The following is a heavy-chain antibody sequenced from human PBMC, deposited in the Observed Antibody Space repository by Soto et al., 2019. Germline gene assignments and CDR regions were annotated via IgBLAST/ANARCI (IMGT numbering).Heavy chain of an antibody. CDR1: GFTFSSYS. CDR2: ISSSSSTI. J-gene: IGHJ6*03. D-gene: IGHD5-12*01. V-gene: IGHV3-48*01. Sequence: EVQLVESGGGLVQPGGSLRLSCAASGFTFSSYSMNWVRQAPGKGLEWVSYISSSSSTIYYAESVKGRFTISRDNAKNSLYLQMNSRRAEDTAVYYCAREFLSGYDYAGRDYYYMDVWGKGTTVTVSS. CDR3: AREFLSGYDYAGRDYYYMDV.